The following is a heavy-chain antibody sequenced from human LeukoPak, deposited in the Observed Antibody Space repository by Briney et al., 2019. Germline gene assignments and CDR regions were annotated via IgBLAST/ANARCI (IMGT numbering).Heavy chain of an antibody. CDR1: GFTFSSYW. J-gene: IGHJ4*02. V-gene: IGHV3-7*03. CDR3: AKGSYASGSYVGASDY. CDR2: IKQDGSEK. D-gene: IGHD3-16*01. Sequence: GGSLRLSCAASGFTFSSYWMSWVRQAPGKGLEWVANIKQDGSEKYYVDSVKGRFTISRDNSKNILYLQMNSLRAEDTAVYYCAKGSYASGSYVGASDYWGQGTLVTVSS.